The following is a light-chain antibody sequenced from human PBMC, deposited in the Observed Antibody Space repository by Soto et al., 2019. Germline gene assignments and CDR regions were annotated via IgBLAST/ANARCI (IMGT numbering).Light chain of an antibody. CDR2: EVD. J-gene: IGLJ1*01. CDR1: SGDVGGYDY. Sequence: QSALTQPASLSGSPGQSIIISGTGSSGDVGGYDYVSWYQQHPGQAPKLLIYEVDYRPSGVSNRFSGSKSGNTASLTISGLQAEDEADYYCTSYTSTSTYYGLGTGTKLTVL. V-gene: IGLV2-14*01. CDR3: TSYTSTSTYYG.